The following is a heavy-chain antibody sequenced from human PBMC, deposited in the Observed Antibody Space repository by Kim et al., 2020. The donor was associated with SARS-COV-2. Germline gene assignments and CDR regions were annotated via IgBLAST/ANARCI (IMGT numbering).Heavy chain of an antibody. J-gene: IGHJ5*02. CDR3: AVASLRDSKKYTWFDP. Sequence: SETLSLTCSVSGGSVSSGSYYWSWIRQPPGKGLEWIGYFFYSGTTSYNPSLKSRVTISPDTSNKHLSLKLSSVTAADTAVYYCAVASLRDSKKYTWFDPWGQGIMVTVSS. V-gene: IGHV4-61*03. D-gene: IGHD1-1*01. CDR2: FFYSGTT. CDR1: GGSVSSGSYY.